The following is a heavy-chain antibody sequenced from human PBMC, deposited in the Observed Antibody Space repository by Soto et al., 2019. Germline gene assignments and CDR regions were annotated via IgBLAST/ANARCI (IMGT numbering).Heavy chain of an antibody. D-gene: IGHD5-12*01. J-gene: IGHJ3*02. V-gene: IGHV3-30*18. Sequence: QVQLVESGGGVVQPGRSLRLSCAASGFTFSSYGMHWVRQAPGQGLEWVAVISYDGSNKYYADSVKGRFTISRDNSKNTLYLQMKSMRAEDTAVYYCAKARAVATILDAFDIWGQGTMVTFSS. CDR1: GFTFSSYG. CDR2: ISYDGSNK. CDR3: AKARAVATILDAFDI.